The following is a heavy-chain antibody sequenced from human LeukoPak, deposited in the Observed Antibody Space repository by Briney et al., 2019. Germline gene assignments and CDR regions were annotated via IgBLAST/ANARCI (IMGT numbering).Heavy chain of an antibody. J-gene: IGHJ4*02. CDR1: GFTFSSYW. D-gene: IGHD6-13*01. V-gene: IGHV3-7*05. CDR3: ARRGTSSSWAHFDY. Sequence: GGSLRLSCAASGFTFSSYWMTWVRQAPGKGLEWVANIKQDGSEKYYVDSVKGRFTISRDKAKNSLYLQMNSLEAEDTAVYYCARRGTSSSWAHFDYWGQGTLVTVSS. CDR2: IKQDGSEK.